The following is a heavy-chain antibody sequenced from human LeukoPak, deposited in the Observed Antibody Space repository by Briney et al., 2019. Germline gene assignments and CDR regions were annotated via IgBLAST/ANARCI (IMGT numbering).Heavy chain of an antibody. V-gene: IGHV1-69*05. CDR2: IIPIFGTA. CDR3: ASYSSGWSYYYYMDV. CDR1: GSTFSSYA. Sequence: ASVKVSCKASGSTFSSYAISWVRQAPGQGLEWMGRIIPIFGTANYAQKLQGRVTITTDESTSTAYMELSSLRSEDTAVYYCASYSSGWSYYYYMDVWGKGTTVTVSS. D-gene: IGHD6-19*01. J-gene: IGHJ6*03.